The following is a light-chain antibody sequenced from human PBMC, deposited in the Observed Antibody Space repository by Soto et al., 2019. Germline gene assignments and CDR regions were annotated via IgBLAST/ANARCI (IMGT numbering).Light chain of an antibody. CDR2: EVT. Sequence: QSALTQPPSASGSPGQSVTISCTGASSDVGTYNYVSWYQQHPGKAPKLMIYEVTKRPSGVPDRFSGSKSGNTASLTVSGLQADDEAEYYCSSYAGSNIFVXGSGTKVTV. V-gene: IGLV2-8*01. CDR3: SSYAGSNIFV. J-gene: IGLJ1*01. CDR1: SSDVGTYNY.